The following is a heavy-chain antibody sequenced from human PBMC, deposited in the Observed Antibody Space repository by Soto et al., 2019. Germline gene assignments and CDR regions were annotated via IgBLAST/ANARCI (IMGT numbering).Heavy chain of an antibody. CDR2: IYYSGST. Sequence: SETLSLTCTVSGGSISSGDYYWSWIRQPPGKGLEWIGYIYYSGSTYYNPSLKSRVTISVDTSKNQFSLKLSSVTAADTAVYYCARATKHIVVVTATPGWFDPWGQATLVTVSS. J-gene: IGHJ5*02. V-gene: IGHV4-30-4*01. CDR1: GGSISSGDYY. CDR3: ARATKHIVVVTATPGWFDP. D-gene: IGHD2-21*02.